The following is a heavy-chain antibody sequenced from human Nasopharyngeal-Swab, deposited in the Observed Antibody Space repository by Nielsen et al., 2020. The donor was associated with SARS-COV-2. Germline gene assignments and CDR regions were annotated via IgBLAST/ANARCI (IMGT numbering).Heavy chain of an antibody. CDR3: ARGRAFHRDIVVVVAAKSPFDY. J-gene: IGHJ4*02. D-gene: IGHD2-15*01. Sequence: SQTLSLTCAVYGGPFSGYYWSWIRQPPGKGLEWIGEINHSGSTNYNPSLKSRVTISVDTSKNQFSLKLSSVTAADTAVYYCARGRAFHRDIVVVVAAKSPFDYWGQGTLVTVSS. CDR2: INHSGST. V-gene: IGHV4-34*01. CDR1: GGPFSGYY.